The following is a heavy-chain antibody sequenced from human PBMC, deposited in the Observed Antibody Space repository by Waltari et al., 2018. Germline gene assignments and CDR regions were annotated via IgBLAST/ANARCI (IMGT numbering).Heavy chain of an antibody. D-gene: IGHD1-26*01. CDR1: GDSISSGYY. Sequence: QVQLQESGPGLVKPSETLSLTCTVSGDSISSGYYWGWIRQPPGKGLEWIGSMYHSGNTYYNPSLKSRVTISVDTSKNQFSLRLNSVTAADTAVYYCVRDRGSGTSEFDYWGQGALVTVPS. J-gene: IGHJ4*02. V-gene: IGHV4-38-2*02. CDR3: VRDRGSGTSEFDY. CDR2: MYHSGNT.